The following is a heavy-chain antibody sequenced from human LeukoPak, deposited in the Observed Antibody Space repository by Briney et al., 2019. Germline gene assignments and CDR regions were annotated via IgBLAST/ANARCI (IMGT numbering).Heavy chain of an antibody. V-gene: IGHV4-61*02. Sequence: SETLSLTCTVSGGSISSGSYYWSWIRQPAGKGLEWIGRIYTSGSTNYNPSLKSRVTISVDTPKNQFSLKLSSVTAADTAVYYCARGAGCSGGSCFFNWFDPWGQGTLVTVSS. D-gene: IGHD2-15*01. J-gene: IGHJ5*02. CDR2: IYTSGST. CDR1: GGSISSGSYY. CDR3: ARGAGCSGGSCFFNWFDP.